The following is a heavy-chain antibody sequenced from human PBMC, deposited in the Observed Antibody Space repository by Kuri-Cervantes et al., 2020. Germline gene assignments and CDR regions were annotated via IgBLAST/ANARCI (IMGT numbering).Heavy chain of an antibody. CDR3: AKEGPYYYGSGELGH. D-gene: IGHD3-10*01. CDR1: GGSFSGYY. J-gene: IGHJ4*02. CDR2: INHSGST. V-gene: IGHV4-34*01. Sequence: SETLSLTCAVYGGSFSGYYWSWIRQPPGKGLEWIGEINHSGSTNYNPSLKSRVTISVDTSKNQFSLKLSSVTAADTAVYYCAKEGPYYYGSGELGHWGQGTLVTVSS.